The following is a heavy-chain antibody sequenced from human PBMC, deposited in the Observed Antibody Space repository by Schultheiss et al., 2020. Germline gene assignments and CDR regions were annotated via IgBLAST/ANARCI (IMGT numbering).Heavy chain of an antibody. D-gene: IGHD3-9*01. J-gene: IGHJ6*02. V-gene: IGHV3-72*01. Sequence: GESLKISCAASGFTFSSYGMHWVRQAPGKGLEWVGRTRNKANSYTTEYAASVKGRFTISRDDSKNLLYLQMNSLRAEDTAVYYCARDRHDILGDYYYGMDVWGQGTTVTVSS. CDR3: ARDRHDILGDYYYGMDV. CDR2: TRNKANSYTT. CDR1: GFTFSSYG.